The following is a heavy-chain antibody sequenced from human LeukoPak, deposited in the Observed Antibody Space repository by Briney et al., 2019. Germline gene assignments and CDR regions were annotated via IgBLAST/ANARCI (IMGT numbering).Heavy chain of an antibody. CDR3: ASTSGYDFWDMGY. CDR1: GFAFSKYA. D-gene: IGHD5-12*01. J-gene: IGHJ4*02. CDR2: ISDDGRS. V-gene: IGHV3-30*04. Sequence: GGSLRLSCAASGFAFSKYAMHWVRQAPGKELEWVTIISDDGRSNYADSVEGRFTISRDNSKNTLYLQMSSLRAEDTAVYYCASTSGYDFWDMGYWGQGTLVTVSS.